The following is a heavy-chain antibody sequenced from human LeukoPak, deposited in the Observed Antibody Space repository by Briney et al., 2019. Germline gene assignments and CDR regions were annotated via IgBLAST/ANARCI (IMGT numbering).Heavy chain of an antibody. Sequence: ASVKVSCKASGGTFSSYAISWVRQAPGQGLEWMGGIIPIFGTANYAQKFQGRVTITADESTSTAYMELSSLRSEDTAVYYCARASGGYSGYIYFDYWGQGTLVTVSS. CDR3: ARASGGYSGYIYFDY. D-gene: IGHD5-12*01. CDR2: IIPIFGTA. V-gene: IGHV1-69*13. J-gene: IGHJ4*02. CDR1: GGTFSSYA.